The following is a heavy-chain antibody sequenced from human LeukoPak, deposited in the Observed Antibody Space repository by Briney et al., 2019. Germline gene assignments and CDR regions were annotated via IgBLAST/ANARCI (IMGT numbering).Heavy chain of an antibody. CDR2: ITSSGNTI. CDR1: GFTFSSYE. D-gene: IGHD4-11*01. J-gene: IGHJ5*02. V-gene: IGHV3-48*03. CDR3: ARLRSKYWFDP. Sequence: GGSLRLSCAASGFTFSSYEMNWVRQAPGKGLEWVSFITSSGNTIYYADSVKGRFTISRDNAKNSLYLQMNSLRADDTAVYYCARLRSKYWFDPWGQGTLVTVSS.